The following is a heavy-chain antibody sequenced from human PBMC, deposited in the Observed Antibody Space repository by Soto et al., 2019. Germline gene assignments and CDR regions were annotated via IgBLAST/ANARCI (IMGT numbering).Heavy chain of an antibody. J-gene: IGHJ4*01. CDR2: ISGTGRTK. D-gene: IGHD6-6*01. Sequence: PGGSLRLSCAASGITFSNFPMSWVRQPPGKGLEWVSAISGTGRTKYYAESVKGRFTISRDDSRNTLYLQMSSLRAEDTAVYYCAKWLSSSITAPLAYWGQGTLVTVSS. V-gene: IGHV3-23*01. CDR3: AKWLSSSITAPLAY. CDR1: GITFSNFP.